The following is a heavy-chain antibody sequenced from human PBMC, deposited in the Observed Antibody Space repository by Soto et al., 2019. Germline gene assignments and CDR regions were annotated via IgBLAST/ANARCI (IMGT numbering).Heavy chain of an antibody. CDR1: GFTFSSSW. J-gene: IGHJ6*02. D-gene: IGHD2-2*01. Sequence: EVQLVETGGGLVQPGGSLRLSCAASGFTFSSSWMHWVRQVPGKGLVWVSRIHSDGSTTDYADSVKGRFTISRDNAKNTLYLEMNSLRAEDTAIYYCAGGLPAVRNALDVWGQGTTVTVSS. V-gene: IGHV3-74*01. CDR2: IHSDGSTT. CDR3: AGGLPAVRNALDV.